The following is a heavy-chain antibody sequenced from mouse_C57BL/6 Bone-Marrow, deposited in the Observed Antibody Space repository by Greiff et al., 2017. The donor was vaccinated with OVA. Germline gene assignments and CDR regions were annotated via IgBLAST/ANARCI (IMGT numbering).Heavy chain of an antibody. D-gene: IGHD1-1*01. CDR3: ARGGYYGSRAWFAY. CDR1: GYTFTSYG. CDR2: IYPRSGNT. J-gene: IGHJ3*01. V-gene: IGHV1-81*01. Sequence: VQVVESGAELARPGASVKLSCKASGYTFTSYGISWVKQRTGQGLEWIGEIYPRSGNTYYNEKFKGKATLTADKSSSTAYMELRSLTSEDSAVYFCARGGYYGSRAWFAYWGQGTLVTVSA.